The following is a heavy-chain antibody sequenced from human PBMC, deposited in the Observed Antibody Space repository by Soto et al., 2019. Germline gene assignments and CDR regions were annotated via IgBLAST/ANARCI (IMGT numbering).Heavy chain of an antibody. V-gene: IGHV3-23*01. CDR3: TKSQGAAGIVTRYTVPYSSFCFDL. Sequence: QPGGSLRLSCTASGFSFSSYAMSWVRQAPGGGLEWVSFVGGGGGTTFSADSVKGRFTISRDNSKNTVYLQMSSLRPEDTAIYYCTKSQGAAGIVTRYTVPYSSFCFDLWGQGTQVTVSS. D-gene: IGHD3-16*02. CDR1: GFSFSSYA. J-gene: IGHJ4*02. CDR2: VGGGGGTT.